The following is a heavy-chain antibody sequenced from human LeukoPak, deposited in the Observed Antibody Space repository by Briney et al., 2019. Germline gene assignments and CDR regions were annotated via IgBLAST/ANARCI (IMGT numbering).Heavy chain of an antibody. D-gene: IGHD3-22*01. Sequence: GGSLRLSCAASGFTFSSYSMNWVRQAPGKGLEWVSSISSSSSYIYYADSVKGRFTISRDNAKNSLYLQMNSLRAEDTAVYYCAARSTMTYDYWGQGTLVTVSS. CDR1: GFTFSSYS. J-gene: IGHJ4*02. CDR2: ISSSSSYI. V-gene: IGHV3-21*01. CDR3: AARSTMTYDY.